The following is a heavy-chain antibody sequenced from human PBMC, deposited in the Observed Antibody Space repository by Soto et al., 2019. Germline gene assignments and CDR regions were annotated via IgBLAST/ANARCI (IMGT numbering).Heavy chain of an antibody. J-gene: IGHJ4*02. CDR3: AKAPRKGMLYDFDY. CDR1: GFTFDDYA. Sequence: GGSLRLSCAASGFTFDDYAMHWVRQAPGKGLEWVSGISWNSGSIGYADSVEGRFTISRDNARNSLYLQMNSLRAEDTALYYCAKAPRKGMLYDFDYWGQGTLVTVSS. CDR2: ISWNSGSI. V-gene: IGHV3-9*01. D-gene: IGHD2-8*01.